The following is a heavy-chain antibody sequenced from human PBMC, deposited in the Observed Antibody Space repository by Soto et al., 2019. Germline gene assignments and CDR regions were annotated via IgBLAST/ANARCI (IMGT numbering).Heavy chain of an antibody. V-gene: IGHV1-69*13. CDR3: ARVGQLWSDHFDY. CDR1: GGTFSSYA. D-gene: IGHD5-18*01. J-gene: IGHJ4*02. CDR2: IIPIFGTA. Sequence: SVKVSCKASGGTFSSYAISWVRQAPGQGLEWMGGIIPIFGTANYAQKFQGRVTITADESTSTAYMELSSLRSEDTAVYYCARVGQLWSDHFDYWGQGTMVTVSS.